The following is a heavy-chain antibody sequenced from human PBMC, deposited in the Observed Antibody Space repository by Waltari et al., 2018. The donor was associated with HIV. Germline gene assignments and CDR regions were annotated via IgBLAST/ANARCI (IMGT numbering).Heavy chain of an antibody. V-gene: IGHV4-39*01. D-gene: IGHD3-10*01. CDR3: ASPISSPYNWFDP. J-gene: IGHJ5*02. Sequence: QLQLPESGPGLGNPSETLSLTCTVTGCSISSSNYYWGRIRTPPGKGLEWVGSIYSSGSTYSHPSLKSRVTISVDPSENEFSLRLTSVTAADTAVYYCASPISSPYNWFDPWGQGTLVTVSS. CDR1: GCSISSSNYY. CDR2: IYSSGST.